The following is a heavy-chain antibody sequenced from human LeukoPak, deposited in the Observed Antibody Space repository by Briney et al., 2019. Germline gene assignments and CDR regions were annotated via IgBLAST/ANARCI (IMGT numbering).Heavy chain of an antibody. CDR2: IIPIFGTA. CDR3: ARGGDYSQLPLCFDY. CDR1: GGTFSSYA. D-gene: IGHD4-11*01. V-gene: IGHV1-69*13. J-gene: IGHJ4*02. Sequence: SVKVSCKASGGTFSSYAISWVRQAPGQGLEWMGGIIPIFGTANYAQKFQGRVTITADESTSTAYMELSSLRSEDTAVYYCARGGDYSQLPLCFDYWGQGTLVTVSS.